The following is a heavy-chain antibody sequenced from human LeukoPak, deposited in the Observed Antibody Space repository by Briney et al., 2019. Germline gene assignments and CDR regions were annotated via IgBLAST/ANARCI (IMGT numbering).Heavy chain of an antibody. V-gene: IGHV3-48*02. D-gene: IGHD6-13*01. CDR2: ISGSSSTI. Sequence: GGSLRLSCAASGFTFSRYSMNWVRQAPGKGLEWVSYISGSSSTIHYADSVKGRFTISRDNAKNSLYLQMNSLRDEDTAVYYCARGAGRGGYYFDYWGQGTLVSVSS. CDR1: GFTFSRYS. J-gene: IGHJ4*02. CDR3: ARGAGRGGYYFDY.